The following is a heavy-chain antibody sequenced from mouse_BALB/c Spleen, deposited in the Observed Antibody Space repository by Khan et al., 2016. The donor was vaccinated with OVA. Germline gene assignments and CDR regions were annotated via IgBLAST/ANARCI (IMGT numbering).Heavy chain of an antibody. Sequence: QVQLKQSGPGLVQPSQSLSITCTVSGFSLTSYGVHWVRQSPGKGLEWLGVIWSGGSTDYNAAFISRLSISTDNSNSHVFFKMNSLQANDTAIYYCSRIFIGTTDYAMDYWGQGTSVTVSS. J-gene: IGHJ4*01. CDR1: GFSLTSYG. V-gene: IGHV2-2*02. CDR2: IWSGGST. D-gene: IGHD2-14*01. CDR3: SRIFIGTTDYAMDY.